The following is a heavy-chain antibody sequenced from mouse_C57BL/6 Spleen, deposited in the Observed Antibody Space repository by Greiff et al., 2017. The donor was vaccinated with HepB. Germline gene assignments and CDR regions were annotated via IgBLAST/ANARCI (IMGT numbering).Heavy chain of an antibody. D-gene: IGHD1-1*01. Sequence: VQLQQSGPELVKPGASVKISCKASGYAFSSSWMNWVKQRPGKGLEWIGRIYPGDGDTNYNGKFKGKATLTADKSSSTAYMQLSSLTSEDSAVYFCASLYYGSVFDYWGQGTTLTVSS. J-gene: IGHJ2*01. CDR1: GYAFSSSW. V-gene: IGHV1-82*01. CDR3: ASLYYGSVFDY. CDR2: IYPGDGDT.